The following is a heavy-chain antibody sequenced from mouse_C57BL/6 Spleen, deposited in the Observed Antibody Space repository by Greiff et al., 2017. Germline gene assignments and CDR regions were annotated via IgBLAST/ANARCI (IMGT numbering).Heavy chain of an antibody. D-gene: IGHD1-1*01. CDR1: GYSFTGYF. CDR3: ARSDGSSYEGYFDV. V-gene: IGHV1-20*01. CDR2: INPYNGDT. J-gene: IGHJ1*03. Sequence: VQLKESGPELVKPGDSVKISCKASGYSFTGYFMNWVMQSHGKSLEWIGRINPYNGDTFYNQKFKGKATLTVDKSSSTAHMELRSLTSEDSAVNYWARSDGSSYEGYFDVWGTGTTVTVSS.